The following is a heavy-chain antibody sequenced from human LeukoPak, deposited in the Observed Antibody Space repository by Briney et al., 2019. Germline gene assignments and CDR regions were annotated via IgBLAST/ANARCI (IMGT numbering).Heavy chain of an antibody. V-gene: IGHV4-34*01. CDR1: GVSFSGYY. CDR3: ARGHSPVTTKVSYFQH. J-gene: IGHJ1*01. Sequence: SETLSLTCAVYGVSFSGYYWSWIRQPPGKGLEWIGEINHSGSTNYNPSLKSRVAILVDTSKNQFSLKLSSVTAADAAVYYCARGHSPVTTKVSYFQHWGQGTLVTVSS. CDR2: INHSGST. D-gene: IGHD4-17*01.